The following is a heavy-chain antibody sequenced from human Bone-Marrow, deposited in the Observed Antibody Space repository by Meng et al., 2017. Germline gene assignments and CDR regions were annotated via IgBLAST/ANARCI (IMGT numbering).Heavy chain of an antibody. D-gene: IGHD4-17*01. Sequence: QVHRREAGPVPVEPSGTRSLACAVSGGSISSSNWWSWVRQPPGKGLEWIGEIYHSGSTNYNPSLKSRVTISVDKSKNQFSLKLSSVTAADTAVYYCARGRVTTVTTPNWYFDLWGRGTLVTVSS. CDR2: IYHSGST. J-gene: IGHJ2*01. CDR3: ARGRVTTVTTPNWYFDL. V-gene: IGHV4-4*02. CDR1: GGSISSSNW.